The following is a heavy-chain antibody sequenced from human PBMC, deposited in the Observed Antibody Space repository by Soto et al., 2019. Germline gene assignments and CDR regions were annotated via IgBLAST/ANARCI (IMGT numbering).Heavy chain of an antibody. D-gene: IGHD3-3*01. V-gene: IGHV4-59*01. Sequence: PSETLSVTCTVAGGSISSYYWSWIRKNPGKGLEWIGYIYYSGSTNYNPSLKSRVTISVDTSKNQFSLKLSSVTAADTAVYYCARLGFNYDFLSGYYNVHHYYGIDVWGQGTTVTVSS. CDR3: ARLGFNYDFLSGYYNVHHYYGIDV. J-gene: IGHJ6*02. CDR2: IYYSGST. CDR1: GGSISSYY.